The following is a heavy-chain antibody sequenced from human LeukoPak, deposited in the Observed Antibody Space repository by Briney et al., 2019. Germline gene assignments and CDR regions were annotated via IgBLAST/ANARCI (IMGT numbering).Heavy chain of an antibody. CDR1: GGSISSSSYF. D-gene: IGHD2-2*01. J-gene: IGHJ5*02. CDR3: ARGVVPAALWQNWFDP. CDR2: ISYTGST. V-gene: IGHV4-39*07. Sequence: SETLSLTCTVSGGSISSSSYFWGWIRQPPGKGLEWIGSISYTGSTYSNPSLKSRVSMSVDTSKNQFSLKLSSVTAADTAVFFCARGVVPAALWQNWFDPWGQGSLVIVSS.